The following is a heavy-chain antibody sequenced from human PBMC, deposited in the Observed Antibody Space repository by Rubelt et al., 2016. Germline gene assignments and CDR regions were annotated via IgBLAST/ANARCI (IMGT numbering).Heavy chain of an antibody. V-gene: IGHV1-18*01. CDR1: GYTFTSYG. CDR2: ISAYNGNT. CDR3: ARVRTFKTKEYYYYYGMDV. D-gene: IGHD1-14*01. J-gene: IGHJ6*02. Sequence: QVQLVQSGAEVKKPGSSVKVSCKASGYTFTSYGISWVRQAPGQGLEWMGWISAYNGNTNYAQKLQGKVTRTTDTATSTAYMELRSLRSDDTAVYYCARVRTFKTKEYYYYYGMDVWGQGTTVTVSS.